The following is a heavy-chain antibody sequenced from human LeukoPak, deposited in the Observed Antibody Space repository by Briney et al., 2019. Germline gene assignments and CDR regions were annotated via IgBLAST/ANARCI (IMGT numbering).Heavy chain of an antibody. J-gene: IGHJ4*02. CDR1: GGSISSYY. D-gene: IGHD3-22*01. V-gene: IGHV4-59*01. CDR2: IYYSGST. CDR3: AGEAYDSSGYRTYSFDY. Sequence: SETLSLTCTVSGGSISSYYWSWLRQPPGKGLEWIGYIYYSGSTNYNPSLKSRVTISVDTSKNKFSLKLSSVTAADTAVYYCAGEAYDSSGYRTYSFDYWGQGTLVTVSP.